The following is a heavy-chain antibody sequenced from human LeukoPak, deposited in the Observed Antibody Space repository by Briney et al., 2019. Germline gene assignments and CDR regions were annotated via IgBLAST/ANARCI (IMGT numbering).Heavy chain of an antibody. V-gene: IGHV1-2*02. CDR2: INPNSGDT. CDR1: GYTFTSYG. D-gene: IGHD3-10*01. Sequence: ASVKVSCKASGYTFTSYGISWVRQAPGQGLEWMGWINPNSGDTNYAQKFQDRVTMTRDTSISTAYMKLNRLRSDDTAVYYCARVSFPITMVRGVIYWFDPWGQGTLVTVSS. J-gene: IGHJ5*02. CDR3: ARVSFPITMVRGVIYWFDP.